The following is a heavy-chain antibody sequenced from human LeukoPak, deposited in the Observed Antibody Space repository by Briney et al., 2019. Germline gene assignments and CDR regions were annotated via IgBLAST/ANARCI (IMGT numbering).Heavy chain of an antibody. CDR3: VKDPSVWLATGY. D-gene: IGHD3-16*01. CDR2: ISVSGGST. CDR1: GFPFSNYA. Sequence: RGSPRLPRAASGFPFSNYAMSWVCQAPGKGLEWVSVISVSGGSTNYAASVRGRFTISRDNSKNTLFLQMNSLRADDTAVYYCVKDPSVWLATGYWGHGTPVTVSS. V-gene: IGHV3-23*01. J-gene: IGHJ4*01.